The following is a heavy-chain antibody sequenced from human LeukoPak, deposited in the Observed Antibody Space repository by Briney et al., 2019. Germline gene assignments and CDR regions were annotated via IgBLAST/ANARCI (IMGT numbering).Heavy chain of an antibody. Sequence: SETLSLTCTVSGDSISSGSYDWSWIRQPAGKRLEWIGRIYTSGITNYNPSLKSRVTISVDTSKNQFSLKLSSVTAADTAFYYCASEGVVRYLFDYWGQGTLVTVSS. V-gene: IGHV4-61*02. J-gene: IGHJ4*02. CDR3: ASEGVVRYLFDY. D-gene: IGHD3-3*01. CDR2: IYTSGIT. CDR1: GDSISSGSYD.